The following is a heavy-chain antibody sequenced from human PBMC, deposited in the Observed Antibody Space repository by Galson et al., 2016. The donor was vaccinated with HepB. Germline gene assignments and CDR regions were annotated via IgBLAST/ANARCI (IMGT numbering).Heavy chain of an antibody. CDR3: ARAGFKGFSNGMDV. CDR1: GFTFSSYW. Sequence: SLRLSCAASGFTFSSYWMHWVRQALGRGLVWVSRINTDGSRTNYADSVKGRVTISRDNAKNTLYLQMNSLRAEDTAVYYCARAGFKGFSNGMDVWGQGTTVTVSS. D-gene: IGHD2/OR15-2a*01. CDR2: INTDGSRT. J-gene: IGHJ6*02. V-gene: IGHV3-74*01.